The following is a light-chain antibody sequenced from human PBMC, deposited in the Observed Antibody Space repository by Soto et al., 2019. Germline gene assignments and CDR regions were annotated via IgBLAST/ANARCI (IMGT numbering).Light chain of an antibody. CDR1: QSVSSN. V-gene: IGKV3-15*01. CDR2: GAS. J-gene: IGKJ4*01. CDR3: QQYQSWPLT. Sequence: EIMMTQSPATLSVSPGERATLPCGASQSVSSNLAWYQQKLGQDPRLLIYGASARATGIPARFSGSGSETEFTLTISSLQSEDFAVYYCQQYQSWPLTFGGGTKVDIK.